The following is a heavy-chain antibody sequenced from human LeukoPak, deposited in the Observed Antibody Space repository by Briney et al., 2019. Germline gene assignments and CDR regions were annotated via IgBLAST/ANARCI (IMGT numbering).Heavy chain of an antibody. J-gene: IGHJ3*02. CDR2: INPSGGST. CDR1: GYTFTSYD. V-gene: IGHV1-46*01. Sequence: ASVKVSCKASGYTFTSYDINWVRQAPGQGLEWMGIINPSGGSTSYAQKFQGRVTLTRDTSTSTVYMELSSLRSEDTAVYYCARESPKDCTNGVCPNDAFDIWGQGTMVTVSS. D-gene: IGHD2-8*01. CDR3: ARESPKDCTNGVCPNDAFDI.